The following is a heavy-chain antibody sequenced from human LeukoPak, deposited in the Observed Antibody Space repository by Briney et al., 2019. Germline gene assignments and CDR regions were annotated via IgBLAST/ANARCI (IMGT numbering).Heavy chain of an antibody. CDR1: GGSISSYY. CDR3: VRELYPGSVGIAVAGKEVGYYYMDV. J-gene: IGHJ6*03. V-gene: IGHV4-4*07. Sequence: SETLSLTCTVSGGSISSYYWSWIRQPAGKGLEWIGRIYTSGSTNYNPSLKSRVTMSVDTSKNQFSLKLSSVTAADTAVYYCVRELYPGSVGIAVAGKEVGYYYMDVWGKGTTVTVSS. D-gene: IGHD6-19*01. CDR2: IYTSGST.